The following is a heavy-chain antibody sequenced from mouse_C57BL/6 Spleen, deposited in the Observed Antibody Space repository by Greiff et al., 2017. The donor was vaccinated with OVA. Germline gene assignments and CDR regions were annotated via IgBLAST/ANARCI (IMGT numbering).Heavy chain of an antibody. CDR1: GFTFSSYT. D-gene: IGHD1-1*01. CDR3: ARQGFYYYGSSPAWFAY. J-gene: IGHJ3*01. CDR2: ISGGGGNT. Sequence: EVHLVESGGGLVKPGGSLKLSCAASGFTFSSYTMSWVRQTPEKRLEWVATISGGGGNTYYPDSVKGRFTISRDNAKNTLYLQMSSLRSEDTALYYCARQGFYYYGSSPAWFAYWGQGTLVTVSA. V-gene: IGHV5-9*01.